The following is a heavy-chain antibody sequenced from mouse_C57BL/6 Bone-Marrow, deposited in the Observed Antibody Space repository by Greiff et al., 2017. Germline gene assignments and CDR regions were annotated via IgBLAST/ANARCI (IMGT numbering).Heavy chain of an antibody. V-gene: IGHV14-4*01. CDR3: ASVDGNYFDF. D-gene: IGHD2-3*01. CDR1: GFNIKDDY. CDR2: IDPEIGDT. Sequence: VQLKESGAELVRPGASVKLSCTASGFNIKDDYIHWVKQRPEQGLEWIGWIDPEIGDTEYASKFQGKATITSDKSSNTAYLQLSSLTSEDAAVYYCASVDGNYFDFWGRGTPLTVAS. J-gene: IGHJ2*01.